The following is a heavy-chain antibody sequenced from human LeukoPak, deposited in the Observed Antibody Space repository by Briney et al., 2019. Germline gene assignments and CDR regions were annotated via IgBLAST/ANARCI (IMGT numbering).Heavy chain of an antibody. CDR1: GFTFSTYE. CDR2: ISSSGSTI. J-gene: IGHJ4*02. CDR3: ARVINSNSAPDY. D-gene: IGHD2/OR15-2a*01. V-gene: IGHV3-48*03. Sequence: GGSLRLSCAASGFTFSTYEMNWVRQAPGKGLEWVSYISSSGSTIYYADSVKGRFTISRDNAKNSLYLQMNSLRVEDTAVYYCARVINSNSAPDYWGQGTLATASS.